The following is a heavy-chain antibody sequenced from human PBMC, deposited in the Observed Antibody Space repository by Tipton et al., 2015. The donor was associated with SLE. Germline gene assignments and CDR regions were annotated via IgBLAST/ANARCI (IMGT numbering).Heavy chain of an antibody. CDR1: GGSISSYY. CDR2: VYYTGST. Sequence: TLSLTCTVSGGSISSYYWTWIRQPPGKGLEWIGYVYYTGSTNYNPSLKSRLTISVDTSKRQFSLKLSSVTAADTAVYYCASSRGWVVASLHPWGQGTLVTVSS. J-gene: IGHJ5*02. CDR3: ASSRGWVVASLHP. D-gene: IGHD2-15*01. V-gene: IGHV4-59*08.